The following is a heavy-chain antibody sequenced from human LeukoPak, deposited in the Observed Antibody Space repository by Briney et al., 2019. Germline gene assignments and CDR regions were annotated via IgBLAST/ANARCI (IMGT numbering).Heavy chain of an antibody. D-gene: IGHD3-16*01. J-gene: IGHJ3*02. CDR2: TYYRSKWYN. CDR3: ARESAREPEGEDAFDI. Sequence: SQTLSLTCAISGDSVSSNSAAWNWIRQSPSRGLEWLGRTYYRSKWYNDYAVSVKSRITINPDTSKNQFSLQLNSVTPEDTAVYYCARESAREPEGEDAFDIWGQGTMVTVSS. CDR1: GDSVSSNSAA. V-gene: IGHV6-1*01.